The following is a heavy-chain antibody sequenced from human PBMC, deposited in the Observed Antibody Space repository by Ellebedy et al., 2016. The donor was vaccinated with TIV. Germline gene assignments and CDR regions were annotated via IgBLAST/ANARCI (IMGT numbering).Heavy chain of an antibody. Sequence: PSETLSLTCTVSGGSIRGYYWTWIRQPPGKGLEWIGNIDYSGSTNYNPSLMSRFSISVDRSKNQFSLKLTSGTAADTALYYCARDGVDGMDVWGQGITVAVAS. J-gene: IGHJ6*02. CDR2: IDYSGST. D-gene: IGHD2-15*01. CDR1: GGSIRGYY. CDR3: ARDGVDGMDV. V-gene: IGHV4-59*01.